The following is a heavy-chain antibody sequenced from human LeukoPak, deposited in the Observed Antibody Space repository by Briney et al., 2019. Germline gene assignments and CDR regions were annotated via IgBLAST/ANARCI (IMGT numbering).Heavy chain of an antibody. CDR1: GYTFTGYH. J-gene: IGHJ4*02. CDR3: ARVAIWFGESKFDY. CDR2: INPDSGGT. V-gene: IGHV1-2*02. D-gene: IGHD3-10*01. Sequence: ASVKVSCKASGYTFTGYHMHWVRQAPGQGLEWMGWINPDSGGTDYAQKFQGRVTMTRDTSISTAYMELSRLRSDDTAVYYCARVAIWFGESKFDYWGQGTLVTVSS.